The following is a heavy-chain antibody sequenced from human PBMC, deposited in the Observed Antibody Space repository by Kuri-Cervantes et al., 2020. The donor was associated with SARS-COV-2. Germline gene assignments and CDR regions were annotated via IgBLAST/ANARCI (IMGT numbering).Heavy chain of an antibody. Sequence: GESLKISCAASGFTVSSNYMSWVRQAPGKGLEWVSVIYSGGSTCYADSVKGRFTISRDNAKNSLYLQMNSLRAEDTAVYYCASRYCSSTSCSAFDIWGQGTMVTVSS. V-gene: IGHV3-53*01. CDR2: IYSGGST. J-gene: IGHJ3*02. D-gene: IGHD2-2*01. CDR3: ASRYCSSTSCSAFDI. CDR1: GFTVSSNY.